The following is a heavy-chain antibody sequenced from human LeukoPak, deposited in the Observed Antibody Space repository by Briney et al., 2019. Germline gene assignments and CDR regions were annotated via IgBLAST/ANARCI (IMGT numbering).Heavy chain of an antibody. CDR1: GGSISSSSYY. Sequence: PSETLSLTCTVSGGSISSSSYYWGWIRQPPGKGLEWIGSIYYSGSTYYNPSLKSRVTISVDTSKNQFSLKLSSVTAADTAVYYCARTYYYDSSGYFDAFDIWGQGTMVTVSS. J-gene: IGHJ3*02. CDR3: ARTYYYDSSGYFDAFDI. D-gene: IGHD3-22*01. V-gene: IGHV4-39*07. CDR2: IYYSGST.